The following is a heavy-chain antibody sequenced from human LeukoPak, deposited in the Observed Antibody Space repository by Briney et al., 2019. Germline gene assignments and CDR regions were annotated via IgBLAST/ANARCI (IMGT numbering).Heavy chain of an antibody. J-gene: IGHJ3*02. CDR3: AREGRGYYDILTRPRHLFDI. V-gene: IGHV4-59*13. CDR2: NPYYWCT. D-gene: IGHD3-9*01. CDR1: GGSISYYY. Sequence: PSQSLSLTCSFSGGSISYYYRMCIRQPPTKGLEEGGYNPYYWCTNYTPSLKSRVTISVDTSKNRFSLKLSSVTAADTAVYYCAREGRGYYDILTRPRHLFDIWGQGTMVTVSS.